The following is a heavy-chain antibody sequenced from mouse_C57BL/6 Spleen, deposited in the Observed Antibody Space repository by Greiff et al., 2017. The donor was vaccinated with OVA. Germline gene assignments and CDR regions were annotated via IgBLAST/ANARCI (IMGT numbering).Heavy chain of an antibody. J-gene: IGHJ4*01. D-gene: IGHD2-2*01. Sequence: EVHLVESEGGLVQPGSSMKLSCTASGFTFSDYYMAWVRQVPEKGLEWVANINYDGSSTYYLDSLKSRFIISRDNAKNILYLQMSSLKSEDTATYYCARGGGYDDAMDYWGQGTSVTVSS. CDR2: INYDGSST. V-gene: IGHV5-16*01. CDR1: GFTFSDYY. CDR3: ARGGGYDDAMDY.